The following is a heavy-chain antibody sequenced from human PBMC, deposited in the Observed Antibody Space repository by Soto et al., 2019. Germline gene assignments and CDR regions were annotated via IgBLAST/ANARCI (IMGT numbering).Heavy chain of an antibody. CDR1: GGSFSGYY. V-gene: IGHV4-34*01. D-gene: IGHD2-8*02. J-gene: IGHJ4*02. CDR2: INHSGST. Sequence: PSETLSLTCAVYGGSFSGYYWTWIRQPPGTGLGWIGEINHSGSTNYNPSLKSRVTISVDTSKNQFSLKLTSATAADTAVYYCARDKITGLFDYWGQGTLVTVSS. CDR3: ARDKITGLFDY.